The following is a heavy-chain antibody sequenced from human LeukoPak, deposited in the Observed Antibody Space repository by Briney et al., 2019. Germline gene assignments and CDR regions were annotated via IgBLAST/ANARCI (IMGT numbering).Heavy chain of an antibody. CDR3: ASHNPSAFQH. Sequence: ASVKVSCKASGYTFTSYDINWVRQATGQGLEWMGWMNPNSGNTGYAQKFQGRVTMTRDTSISTAYMELSSLRSDDTAVYYCASHNPSAFQHWGQGTLVTVSS. D-gene: IGHD1-1*01. V-gene: IGHV1-8*01. CDR2: MNPNSGNT. J-gene: IGHJ1*01. CDR1: GYTFTSYD.